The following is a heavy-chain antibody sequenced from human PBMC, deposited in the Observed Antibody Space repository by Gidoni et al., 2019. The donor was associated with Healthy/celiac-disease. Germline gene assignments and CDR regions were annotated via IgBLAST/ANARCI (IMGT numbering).Heavy chain of an antibody. CDR2: ISSSSSYI. V-gene: IGHV3-21*01. CDR1: GFTFSSYS. J-gene: IGHJ4*02. D-gene: IGHD5-18*01. Sequence: EVQLVESGGGLVKPGGSLRLSCAASGFTFSSYSMNWVRQAPGKGLEWVSSISSSSSYIYYADSVKGRFTISRDNAKNSLYQQMNSLRAEDTAVYYCAREIQLWFSDYWGQGTLVTVSS. CDR3: AREIQLWFSDY.